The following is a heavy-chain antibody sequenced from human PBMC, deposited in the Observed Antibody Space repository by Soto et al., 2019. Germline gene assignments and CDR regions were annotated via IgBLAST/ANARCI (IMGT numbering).Heavy chain of an antibody. CDR3: ARDCIEDIVVVPAAIRSWFDP. V-gene: IGHV1-2*02. Sequence: ASLKVSCKASGYTFTVYYIHWVRKATGQGLEWMGWISPNSGGTNYAQKFQGRVTMTRDTSISTAYVELSRLRPDDTAVYYCARDCIEDIVVVPAAIRSWFDPWGQGTLVTVFS. CDR1: GYTFTVYY. CDR2: ISPNSGGT. J-gene: IGHJ5*02. D-gene: IGHD2-2*02.